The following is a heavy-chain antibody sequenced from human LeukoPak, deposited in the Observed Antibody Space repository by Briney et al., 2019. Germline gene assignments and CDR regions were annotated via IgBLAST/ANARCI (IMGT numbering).Heavy chain of an antibody. D-gene: IGHD4-11*01. V-gene: IGHV4-61*02. J-gene: IGHJ4*02. CDR2: ISTSGIT. Sequence: SETLALTCTVSGGSISSGSYYWSWIRQPAGKGLEWIGRISTSGITKYNPSLKSRVTISLDTSKNQFSLKLSSVTAADTAVYYCARGPDYSNYVEYWGKGTLVPVSS. CDR3: ARGPDYSNYVEY. CDR1: GGSISSGSYY.